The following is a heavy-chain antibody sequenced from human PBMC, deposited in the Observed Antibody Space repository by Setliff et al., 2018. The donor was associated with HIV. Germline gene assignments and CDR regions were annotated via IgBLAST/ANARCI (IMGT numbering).Heavy chain of an antibody. V-gene: IGHV4-61*02. CDR3: ARDGCSGQRCYLYNWFDP. J-gene: IGHJ5*02. Sequence: SETLSLTCTVSGGSISSGSYYWNWIRQAAGKGLEWIGRIYTSGSTNYNPSLKSRLTISVDTSKNQFSLKLSSVTAADTAVYYCARDGCSGQRCYLYNWFDPWGQGTLVTVSS. CDR1: GGSISSGSYY. D-gene: IGHD2-15*01. CDR2: IYTSGST.